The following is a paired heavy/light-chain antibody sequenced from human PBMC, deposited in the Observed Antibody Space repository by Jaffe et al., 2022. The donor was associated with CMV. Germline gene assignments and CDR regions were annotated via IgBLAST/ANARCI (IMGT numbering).Light chain of an antibody. CDR2: DVS. Sequence: DVQMTQSPSSLSASVRDRVTITCQASQDIDNYLNWYQQKPGKPPKLLIYDVSNLETGVPSRFSGSGSGTHFTLTISSLQPEDTATYYCQQYDDLPYTFGQGTKLEIK. J-gene: IGKJ2*01. CDR3: QQYDDLPYT. V-gene: IGKV1-33*01. CDR1: QDIDNY.
Heavy chain of an antibody. Sequence: QVQLVQSGAEVKKPGSSVRVSCKASGGTFSSFAISWVRQAPGQGLEWVGGIIPISGPVKYAPKFQGRVTIKADEATSTAYLELSSLRSEDTAVYYCARDGLGASMTSDYYHGMDVWGQGTTVTVSS. CDR3: ARDGLGASMTSDYYHGMDV. V-gene: IGHV1-69*01. CDR1: GGTFSSFA. CDR2: IIPISGPV. J-gene: IGHJ6*02. D-gene: IGHD4-17*01.